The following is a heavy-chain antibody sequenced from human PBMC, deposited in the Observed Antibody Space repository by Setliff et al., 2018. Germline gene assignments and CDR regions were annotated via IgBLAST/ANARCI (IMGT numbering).Heavy chain of an antibody. J-gene: IGHJ4*02. CDR1: GGSVRSHY. D-gene: IGHD6-19*01. V-gene: IGHV4-59*02. CDR3: ATSGFCSAGSCYSFDD. CDR2: IFYSGDT. Sequence: KPSETLSLTCTVSGGSVRSHYWSWIRQPPGKELEWIGFIFYSGDTKSNPSLRSRVTMSVDTAKNRFSLNLTSVTAADTAVYYCATSGFCSAGSCYSFDDWGQGALVTVSS.